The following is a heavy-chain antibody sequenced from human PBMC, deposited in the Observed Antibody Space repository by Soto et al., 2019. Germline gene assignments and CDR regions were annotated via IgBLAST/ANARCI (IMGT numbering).Heavy chain of an antibody. Sequence: VQLVESGGAVVQPGKSLRLSCAASGFIFNTYGMYWVRQAPGKGLEWVAAISYDGSNKYHADSVKGRFTISRDNSKNTLYLQMNSLRVEDTAVYYCAKDIVRYTYGACDYWGQGALVTVSS. J-gene: IGHJ4*02. CDR2: ISYDGSNK. V-gene: IGHV3-30*18. CDR3: AKDIVRYTYGACDY. CDR1: GFIFNTYG. D-gene: IGHD5-18*01.